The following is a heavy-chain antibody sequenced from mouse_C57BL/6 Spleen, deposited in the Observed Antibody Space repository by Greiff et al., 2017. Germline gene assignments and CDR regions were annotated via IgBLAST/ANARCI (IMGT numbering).Heavy chain of an antibody. CDR1: GYTFTDYY. CDR3: ASFYEAPPFAY. Sequence: EVQLQQSGPVLVKPGASVKMSCKASGYTFTDYYMNWVKQSHGKSLEWIGVINPYNGGTSYNQKFKGKATLTVDKSSSTAYMELNSLTSEDSAVYYWASFYEAPPFAYWGQGTLVTVSA. V-gene: IGHV1-19*01. J-gene: IGHJ3*01. D-gene: IGHD2-3*01. CDR2: INPYNGGT.